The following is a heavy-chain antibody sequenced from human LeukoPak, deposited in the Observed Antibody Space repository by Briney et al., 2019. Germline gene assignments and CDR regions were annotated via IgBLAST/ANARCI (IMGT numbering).Heavy chain of an antibody. J-gene: IGHJ4*02. V-gene: IGHV3-21*01. Sequence: GGSLRLSCAASGFTFSSYSMNWVRQAPGKGLEWVSSISSSSSYIYYADSVKGRFTISRDNAKNSLYPQMNSLRAEDTAVYYCARVADIVVVPAAGFDYWGQGTLVTVSS. CDR3: ARVADIVVVPAAGFDY. CDR2: ISSSSSYI. D-gene: IGHD2-2*01. CDR1: GFTFSSYS.